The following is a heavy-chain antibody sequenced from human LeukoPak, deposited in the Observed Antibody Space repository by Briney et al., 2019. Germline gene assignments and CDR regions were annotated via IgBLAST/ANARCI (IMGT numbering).Heavy chain of an antibody. Sequence: PSETLSLTCAVYGGSFSGYYWSWIRQPPGMGLQWIGEINHSGSTNYNPSLKSRVTISVDTSKNQFSLKLSSVTDADTAVYYCARGLKPKSITMVRGVNFQRTKNWFDPWGQGTLVTVSS. CDR1: GGSFSGYY. D-gene: IGHD3-10*01. CDR2: INHSGST. J-gene: IGHJ5*02. CDR3: ARGLKPKSITMVRGVNFQRTKNWFDP. V-gene: IGHV4-34*01.